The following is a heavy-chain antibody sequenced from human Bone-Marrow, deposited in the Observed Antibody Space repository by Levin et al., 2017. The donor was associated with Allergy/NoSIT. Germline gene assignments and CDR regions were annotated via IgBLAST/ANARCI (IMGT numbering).Heavy chain of an antibody. CDR2: IYHSGSA. CDR1: GYSLTSGHH. J-gene: IGHJ4*02. Sequence: SETLSLTCAVSGYSLTSGHHWGWIRQPPGKGLEWIGTIYHSGSASYNWALKSRVTLSVDTSKNDFSLTLNSVTVADTAMYFCTRGRKQQGWFFDYWGQGIPVIVS. CDR3: TRGRKQQGWFFDY. V-gene: IGHV4-38-2*01. D-gene: IGHD6-19*01.